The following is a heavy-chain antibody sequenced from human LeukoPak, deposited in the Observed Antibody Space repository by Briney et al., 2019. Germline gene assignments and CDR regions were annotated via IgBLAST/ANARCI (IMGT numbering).Heavy chain of an antibody. Sequence: SETLSLTCAVYGDSFSGYYWTWIRQAPGKGLEWIGKVNHSGGTNYNPSLKGRVTMSVDTSKNQFSLKLSSVTAADTAIYYCAACISATWAIDSWGQGTLVTVSS. CDR1: GDSFSGYY. D-gene: IGHD1-7*01. V-gene: IGHV4-34*01. CDR2: VNHSGGT. CDR3: AACISATWAIDS. J-gene: IGHJ4*02.